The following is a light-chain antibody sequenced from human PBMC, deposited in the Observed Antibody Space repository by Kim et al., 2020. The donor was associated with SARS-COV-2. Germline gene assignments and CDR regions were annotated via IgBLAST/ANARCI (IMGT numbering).Light chain of an antibody. Sequence: QSALTQPASVSGSPVQSITISCTGTSSDVGSYKFVSWYQQHPGKAPKLMIYEGSKRPSGVSNRFSGSKSGYTASLTISGLQAEDEADYYCCSYAGSSTYVFGSGTKVTVL. CDR3: CSYAGSSTYV. J-gene: IGLJ1*01. CDR2: EGS. V-gene: IGLV2-23*01. CDR1: SSDVGSYKF.